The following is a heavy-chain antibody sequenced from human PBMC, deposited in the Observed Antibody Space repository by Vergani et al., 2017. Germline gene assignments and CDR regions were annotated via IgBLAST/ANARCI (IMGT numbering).Heavy chain of an antibody. CDR2: IYYSGST. CDR3: AGHKGTTNAFEI. J-gene: IGHJ3*02. V-gene: IGHV4-39*01. Sequence: QLQLQESGPGLVKPSETLSLTCTVSGGSISSSSYYWGWIRQPPGKGLEWIGSIYYSGSTYYNPSLKSRVTISVDTSKNQFSLKLSSVTAADTAVYYCAGHKGTTNAFEIWGQGTMVTVSS. CDR1: GGSISSSSYY. D-gene: IGHD1-26*01.